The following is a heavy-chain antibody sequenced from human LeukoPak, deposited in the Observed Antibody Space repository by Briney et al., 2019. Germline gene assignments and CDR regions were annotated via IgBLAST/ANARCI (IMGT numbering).Heavy chain of an antibody. J-gene: IGHJ5*02. D-gene: IGHD5-18*01. V-gene: IGHV4-59*01. CDR3: ARAPITDTGYSYGLWNFVFDP. CDR1: GGSISSYY. CDR2: IYYSGST. Sequence: SETLSLTCTVSGGSISSYYWSWIRQPPGKGLEWIGYIYYSGSTNYNLSLKSRVTISVDTSKNQFSLKLSSVTAADTAVYYCARAPITDTGYSYGLWNFVFDPWGQGTLVTVSS.